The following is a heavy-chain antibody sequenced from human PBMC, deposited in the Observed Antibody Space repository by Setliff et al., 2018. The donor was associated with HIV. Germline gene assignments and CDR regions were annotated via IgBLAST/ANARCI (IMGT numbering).Heavy chain of an antibody. CDR2: IKYDGSEK. CDR3: ATHRVGQRPWLSDF. D-gene: IGHD5-12*01. Sequence: PGGSLRLSCAASGFTFSSYWMSWVRQAPGKGLEWVANIKYDGSEKYYVGYVKGRFTISRDNAKNALYLQMNSLRAEDTAVYYCATHRVGQRPWLSDFWGQGTLVTVSS. J-gene: IGHJ4*02. CDR1: GFTFSSYW. V-gene: IGHV3-7*01.